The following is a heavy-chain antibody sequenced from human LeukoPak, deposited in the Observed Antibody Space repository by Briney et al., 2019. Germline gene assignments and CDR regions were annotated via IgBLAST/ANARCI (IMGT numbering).Heavy chain of an antibody. V-gene: IGHV3-30*09. CDR2: ISNEGNYK. CDR1: GFTFSRYA. CDR3: AKGGHYLFDY. Sequence: PGGSLRLSCSASGFTFSRYAMHWVRQAPGKGLEWVAVISNEGNYKYYGDSVKGRFAISRDNFKNTTYLQMNYLRPEDTAVYFCAKGGHYLFDYWGQGALVTVSS. J-gene: IGHJ4*02. D-gene: IGHD3-10*01.